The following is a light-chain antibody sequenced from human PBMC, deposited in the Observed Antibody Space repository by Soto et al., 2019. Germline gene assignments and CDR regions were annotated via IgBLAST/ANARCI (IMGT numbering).Light chain of an antibody. CDR3: QQYNTYPLT. CDR2: KAS. V-gene: IGKV1-5*03. CDR1: QSISTW. Sequence: DIQMTQSPSTLSASVGDRVTITCRASQSISTWLAWDQQKPGKAPKLLIYKASSLEGGVPSRFNGSGSGTEFNITISSLQPDYFATYYCQQYNTYPLTFGGGTTVEIK. J-gene: IGKJ4*01.